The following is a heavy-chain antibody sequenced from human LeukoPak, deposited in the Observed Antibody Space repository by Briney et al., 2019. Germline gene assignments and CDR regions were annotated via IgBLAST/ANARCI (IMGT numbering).Heavy chain of an antibody. Sequence: ASVKVSCKASGGTFSSYAISWVRQAPGQGLEWMGGIIPILGTANYAQKFQGRVTITADESTSTAYMELSSLRSEDTAVYYCARSDRSGWYGVYWGQGTLVTVSS. V-gene: IGHV1-69*13. CDR1: GGTFSSYA. J-gene: IGHJ4*02. CDR3: ARSDRSGWYGVY. CDR2: IIPILGTA. D-gene: IGHD6-19*01.